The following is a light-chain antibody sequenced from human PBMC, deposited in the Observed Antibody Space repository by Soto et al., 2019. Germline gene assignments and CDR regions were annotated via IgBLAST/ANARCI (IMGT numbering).Light chain of an antibody. Sequence: QSALTQPASVSGSPGQSITISCTGTSSDVGSYNLVSWYQQHPGKAPKLMIYEGSKRPSGVSNRFSGSKSGNTAFLTISGLQAEDEADYSCCSYAGSNTFVFGTGTKLTDL. CDR3: CSYAGSNTFV. CDR2: EGS. CDR1: SSDVGSYNL. J-gene: IGLJ1*01. V-gene: IGLV2-23*01.